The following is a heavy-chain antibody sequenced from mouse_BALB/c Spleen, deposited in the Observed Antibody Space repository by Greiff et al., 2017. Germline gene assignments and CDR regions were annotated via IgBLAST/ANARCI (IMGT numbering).Heavy chain of an antibody. V-gene: IGHV10-1*02. Sequence: DAGGGLVQPKGSLKLSCAASGFTFNTYAMDWVRQAPGKGLEWVARIRSKSNNYATYYADSVKDRFTISRDDSQSMLYLQMNNLKTEDTAMYYCVRHNGYSRYFDVWGAGTTVTVSS. D-gene: IGHD2-3*01. CDR1: GFTFNTYA. CDR3: VRHNGYSRYFDV. J-gene: IGHJ1*01. CDR2: IRSKSNNYAT.